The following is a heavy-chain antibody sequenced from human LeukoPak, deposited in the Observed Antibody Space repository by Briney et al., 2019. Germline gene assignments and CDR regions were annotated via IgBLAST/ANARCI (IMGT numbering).Heavy chain of an antibody. V-gene: IGHV4-4*07. CDR2: LYTSGST. Sequence: SETLSLTCTVSGGSISSYYWSWIRQPAGKGLEWIGRLYTSGSTNYNPSLKSRVTMSADTSKNQFSLKLSSVTAADTAVYYCARGTGVQLERTLHYYYMDVWGKGTTVTISS. CDR3: ARGTGVQLERTLHYYYMDV. J-gene: IGHJ6*03. CDR1: GGSISSYY. D-gene: IGHD1-1*01.